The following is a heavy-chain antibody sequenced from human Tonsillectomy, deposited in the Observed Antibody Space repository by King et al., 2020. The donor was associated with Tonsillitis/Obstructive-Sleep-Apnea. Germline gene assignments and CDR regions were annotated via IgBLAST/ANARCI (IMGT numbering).Heavy chain of an antibody. CDR3: ARGDCSDTSCYTLDY. D-gene: IGHD2-2*02. Sequence: QLVQSGAEMKKPGASVKVSCKASGYIFTSYGINWVRQAPGQGLEWMGWINTYNGNTNYAQNLQGRVTMTTDTSTNTAYMELRSLRSDDTAVYYCARGDCSDTSCYTLDYWGQGTLVTVSS. CDR2: INTYNGNT. J-gene: IGHJ4*02. CDR1: GYIFTSYG. V-gene: IGHV1-18*01.